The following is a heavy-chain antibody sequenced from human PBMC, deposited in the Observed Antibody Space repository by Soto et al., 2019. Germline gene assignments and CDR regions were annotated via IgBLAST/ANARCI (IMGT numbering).Heavy chain of an antibody. Sequence: GGSLRLSCAASGFTVSDYYMSWIRQAPGKGLEWVSYISSSSSYTNYADSVKGRFTISRDNAKNSLYLQMNSLRAEDTAVYYCARKGMTSDYWGQGTLVTVSS. V-gene: IGHV3-11*06. D-gene: IGHD1-20*01. CDR3: ARKGMTSDY. J-gene: IGHJ4*02. CDR2: ISSSSSYT. CDR1: GFTVSDYY.